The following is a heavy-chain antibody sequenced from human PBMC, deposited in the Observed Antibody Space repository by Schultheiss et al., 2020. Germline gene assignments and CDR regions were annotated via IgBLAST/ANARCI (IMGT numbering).Heavy chain of an antibody. V-gene: IGHV1-2*06. J-gene: IGHJ3*02. Sequence: ASVKVSCKASGYTFTGYYIHWVRQAPGQGLEWMGRINPNSGGTNYAQKFQGRVTMTRDTSISTAYMELSSLRSDDTAVYYCATDYSSSNTFHIWGQGTMVTV. CDR3: ATDYSSSNTFHI. CDR2: INPNSGGT. D-gene: IGHD6-13*01. CDR1: GYTFTGYY.